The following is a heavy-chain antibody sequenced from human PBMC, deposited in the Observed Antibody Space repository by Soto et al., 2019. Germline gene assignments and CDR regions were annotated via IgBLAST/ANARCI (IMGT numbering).Heavy chain of an antibody. CDR1: GGSFSGYY. D-gene: IGHD3-9*01. Sequence: SETLSLTCAVYGGSFSGYYWSWIRQPPGKGLEWIGEINHSGSTNYNPSLKSRVTISVDTSKNQFSLKLSSVTAAGTAVYYCARGRRWYDILTGYGGYYYGMDVWGQGTTVTVSS. CDR2: INHSGST. CDR3: ARGRRWYDILTGYGGYYYGMDV. V-gene: IGHV4-34*01. J-gene: IGHJ6*02.